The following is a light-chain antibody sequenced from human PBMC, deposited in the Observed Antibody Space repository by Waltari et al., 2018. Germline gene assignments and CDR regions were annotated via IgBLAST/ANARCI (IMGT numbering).Light chain of an antibody. CDR1: SSHIGSNT. CDR2: SNK. J-gene: IGLJ3*02. CDR3: AAWDDSLNGWV. Sequence: QSVLTQPPSASGTPGQRVTISCSGSSSHIGSNTANWYQQRPGTAPKLLIYSNKQRPSGVPDRFSGSKSGTSASLAISGLQSEDEADYYCAAWDDSLNGWVFGGGTKLTVL. V-gene: IGLV1-44*01.